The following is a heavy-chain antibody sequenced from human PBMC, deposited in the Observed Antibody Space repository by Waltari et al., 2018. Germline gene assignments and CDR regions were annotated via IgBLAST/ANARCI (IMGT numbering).Heavy chain of an antibody. D-gene: IGHD3-22*01. Sequence: EVQLLESGGGLVQPGGSLRLSCAASGFTFSSYAMSWVRQAPGKGLEWVSAISGRGCRKYYAESVKGRFTNSRDNSKNTLYLQMNSLRAEDTAVYYCAKDGGGITMIVALNYFDYWGQGTLVTVSS. CDR1: GFTFSSYA. CDR2: ISGRGCRK. J-gene: IGHJ4*02. CDR3: AKDGGGITMIVALNYFDY. V-gene: IGHV3-23*01.